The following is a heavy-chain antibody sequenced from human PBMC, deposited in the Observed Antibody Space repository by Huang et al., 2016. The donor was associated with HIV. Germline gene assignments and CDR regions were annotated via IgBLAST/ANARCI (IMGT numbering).Heavy chain of an antibody. CDR1: GFTFSIAW. J-gene: IGHJ6*02. CDR2: IKSKTDGGTT. Sequence: EVQLVESGGGLVKPGGSLRLSCAASGFTFSIAWMSWVRQAPGKVLEWVGRIKSKTDGGTTDYAAPVKGRFTISRDDSKKTLYLKMNSLKSEDTAVYYCSSGSTSSPDYYYYYGMEVWGQGTTVTVSS. V-gene: IGHV3-15*01. CDR3: SSGSTSSPDYYYYYGMEV. D-gene: IGHD2-2*01.